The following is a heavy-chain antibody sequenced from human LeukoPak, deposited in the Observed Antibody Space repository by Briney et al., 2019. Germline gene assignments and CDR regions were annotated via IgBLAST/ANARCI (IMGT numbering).Heavy chain of an antibody. CDR3: ARQGGDCNSISCYYY. Sequence: NSAETLSLTCTVSGGSISSNSYDWGWIRRPPGKGLEWIGSMFYSGSTFYNPSLKSRVTISVDTSKNQFSLKLTSVTAADTALYYCARQGGDCNSISCYYYWGQGALVTVSS. D-gene: IGHD2-2*01. V-gene: IGHV4-39*01. J-gene: IGHJ4*02. CDR2: MFYSGST. CDR1: GGSISSNSYD.